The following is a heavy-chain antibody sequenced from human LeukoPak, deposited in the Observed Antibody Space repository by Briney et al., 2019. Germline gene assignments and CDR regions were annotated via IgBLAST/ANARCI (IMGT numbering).Heavy chain of an antibody. CDR1: GFTFSGSA. V-gene: IGHV3-30-3*01. CDR2: ISYDGSNK. CDR3: AKVQTWEGGPFDY. J-gene: IGHJ4*02. Sequence: GGSLKLSCAASGFTFSGSAIHWVRQAPGKGLEWVAVISYDGSNKYYADSVKGRFTISRDNSKNTLYLQMNSLRAEDTAVYYCAKVQTWEGGPFDYWGQGTLVTISS. D-gene: IGHD1-26*01.